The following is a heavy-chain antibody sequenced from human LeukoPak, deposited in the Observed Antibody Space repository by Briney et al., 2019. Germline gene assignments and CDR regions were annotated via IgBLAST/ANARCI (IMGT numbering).Heavy chain of an antibody. CDR3: ARDAGVIVVPAAPIL. CDR2: ISAYNGNT. V-gene: IGHV1-18*01. D-gene: IGHD2-2*01. Sequence: ASVKVSCKASGYTFTSYGISWVRQAPGQGLEWMGWISAYNGNTNFAQKFQGRVTMTTDTSTNTACMELRSLRSDDTAVYFCARDAGVIVVPAAPILWGQGTLVTVSS. J-gene: IGHJ4*02. CDR1: GYTFTSYG.